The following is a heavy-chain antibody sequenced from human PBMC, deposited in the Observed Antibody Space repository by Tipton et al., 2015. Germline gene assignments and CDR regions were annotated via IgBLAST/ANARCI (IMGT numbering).Heavy chain of an antibody. D-gene: IGHD2-8*01. CDR2: FFHSGNT. CDR3: ARTDALGHFDY. CDR1: GGSISSYY. V-gene: IGHV4-59*08. Sequence: TLSLTCTVSGGSISSYYWSWIRQPPGKGLEWIGSFFHSGNTFHNPSLRSRVIISVDTSKNQISLTVTSVTAADTAVYFCARTDALGHFDYWGLGTLVTVSS. J-gene: IGHJ4*02.